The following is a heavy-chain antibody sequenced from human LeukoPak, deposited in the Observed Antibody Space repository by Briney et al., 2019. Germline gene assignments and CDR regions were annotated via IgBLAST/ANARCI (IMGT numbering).Heavy chain of an antibody. CDR1: GDSVSSNTAA. CDR2: TYYRSKWYN. J-gene: IGHJ4*02. D-gene: IGHD1-26*01. Sequence: SQTLSLTFAISGDSVSSNTAAWNWIRQSPSRGLEWLGRTYYRSKWYNDYAVSVKSRVTINPDTSKNQFSLQLNSVTPEDTAMYYCARTAIGGNYFDYWGQGTLVTVSS. V-gene: IGHV6-1*01. CDR3: ARTAIGGNYFDY.